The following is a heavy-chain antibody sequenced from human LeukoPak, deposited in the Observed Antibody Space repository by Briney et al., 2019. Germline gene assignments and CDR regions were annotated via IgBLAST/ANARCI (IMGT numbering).Heavy chain of an antibody. CDR3: AKDQGASGWGAFDY. V-gene: IGHV3-43*02. J-gene: IGHJ4*02. D-gene: IGHD6-19*01. CDR1: GTTFEDYA. CDR2: ISGDGGTT. Sequence: SGGSLRLSCAASGTTFEDYAMHWVRQAPGKGLEWVSFISGDGGTTYYTDSVKGRFTISRDNRKTSPYLQMNSLRAEDTALYYCAKDQGASGWGAFDYWGQGTLVTVSS.